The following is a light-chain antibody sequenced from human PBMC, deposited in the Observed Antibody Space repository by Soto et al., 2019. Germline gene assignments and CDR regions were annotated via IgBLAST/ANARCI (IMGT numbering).Light chain of an antibody. CDR1: QSINSY. Sequence: EIVLTHSPATLSLSPGERATLSCRASQSINSYLAWYQQKRGQAPRLLIYDASNRATGIPARFSGSGSGTDYTLTISSLEPEDFAVYYCQQRSNWPLTFGGGTKVEIK. CDR2: DAS. V-gene: IGKV3-11*01. CDR3: QQRSNWPLT. J-gene: IGKJ4*01.